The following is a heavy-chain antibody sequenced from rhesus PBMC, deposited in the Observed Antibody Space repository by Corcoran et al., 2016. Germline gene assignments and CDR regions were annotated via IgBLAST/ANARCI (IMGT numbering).Heavy chain of an antibody. CDR3: ARTPGNRFDV. CDR2: ISGSSVTT. D-gene: IGHD2-39*01. J-gene: IGHJ5-1*01. CDR1: GYSISSGYY. V-gene: IGHV4-99*01. Sequence: QVQLQESGPGLVKPSETLSLTCAVSGYSISSGYYWGWIRQPPGKGLEYIGYISGSSVTTYSNPSLKSRVTISKATSKSQFSLKLGSVTAADTAVYYCARTPGNRFDVWGPGVLVTVSS.